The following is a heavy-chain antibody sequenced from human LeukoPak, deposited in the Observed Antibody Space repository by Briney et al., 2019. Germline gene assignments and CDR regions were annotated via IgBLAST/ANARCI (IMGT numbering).Heavy chain of an antibody. V-gene: IGHV3-30*02. J-gene: IGHJ4*02. CDR3: AKGARPTMIVVVPFDY. Sequence: GGSLRLSCAASGFTFSKYGMHWVRQAPGKGLDWVAFIRYDGSNEWYADSVKGRFTISRDNSKNTVDLKMNSLRPEDTAAYYCAKGARPTMIVVVPFDYWGQGTLVTVSS. CDR2: IRYDGSNE. D-gene: IGHD3-22*01. CDR1: GFTFSKYG.